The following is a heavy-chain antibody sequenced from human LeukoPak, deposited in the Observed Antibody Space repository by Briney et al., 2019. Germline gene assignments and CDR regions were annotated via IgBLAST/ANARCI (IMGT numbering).Heavy chain of an antibody. CDR2: IFTSGST. CDR1: GDSISSGFYY. J-gene: IGHJ4*02. V-gene: IGHV4-61*02. CDR3: ARPRGMYYYGSGAFDY. D-gene: IGHD3-10*01. Sequence: SETLSLTCTVSGDSISSGFYYWSWIRQPAGKGLEWIGRIFTSGSTNYNPSLKSRVTISVDTSKNQFSLKLSSVTAADTAVYYCARPRGMYYYGSGAFDYWGQGTLVTVSS.